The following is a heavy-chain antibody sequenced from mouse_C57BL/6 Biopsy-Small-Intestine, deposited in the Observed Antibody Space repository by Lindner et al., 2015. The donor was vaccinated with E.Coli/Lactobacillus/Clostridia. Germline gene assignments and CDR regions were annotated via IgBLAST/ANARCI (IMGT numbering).Heavy chain of an antibody. V-gene: IGHV1-63*01. J-gene: IGHJ2*01. Sequence: VQLQESGAELVRPGTSVKMSCRASGYTFTNYWIGWAKQRPGHGLEWIGDIYPGGGYTNYNEKFKGKATLTADKSSNTAYMQFSSLTSEDSAIYYCARTLYYYDLYFDFWGQGTTLTVSS. D-gene: IGHD1-1*01. CDR2: IYPGGGYT. CDR1: GYTFTNYW. CDR3: ARTLYYYDLYFDF.